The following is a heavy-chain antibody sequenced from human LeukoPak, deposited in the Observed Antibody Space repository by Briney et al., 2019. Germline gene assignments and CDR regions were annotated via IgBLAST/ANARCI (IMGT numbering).Heavy chain of an antibody. Sequence: GASVKVSCKASGGTFSSYAISWVRQAPGQGLEWMGGIIPIFGTANYAQKFQGRVTITTDESTSTAYMGLSSLRSEDTAVYYCASHIYCGGDCYPVFDYWGQGTLVTVSS. V-gene: IGHV1-69*05. D-gene: IGHD2-21*02. CDR1: GGTFSSYA. CDR2: IIPIFGTA. CDR3: ASHIYCGGDCYPVFDY. J-gene: IGHJ4*02.